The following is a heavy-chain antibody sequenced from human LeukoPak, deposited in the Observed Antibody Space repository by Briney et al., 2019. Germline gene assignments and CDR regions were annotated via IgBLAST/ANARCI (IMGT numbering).Heavy chain of an antibody. CDR2: IYYSGSI. Sequence: SETLSLTCTVSGGSINSGSYYWGWIRQPPGKGLEWIGSIYYSGSIYYDPSLKSRVSILVDTSKNQFSLKPTSVTAADTAVYYCARGGSTSSSYYYYYMDVWGKGTTVTVSS. V-gene: IGHV4-39*07. D-gene: IGHD2-2*01. CDR3: ARGGSTSSSYYYYYMDV. J-gene: IGHJ6*03. CDR1: GGSINSGSYY.